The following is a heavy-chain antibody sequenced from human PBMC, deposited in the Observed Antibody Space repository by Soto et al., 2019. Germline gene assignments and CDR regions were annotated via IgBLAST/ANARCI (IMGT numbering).Heavy chain of an antibody. Sequence: QVQLVQSGAEVKKPGASVKVSCKAPRYIFTAYFMHWVRQAPGQGLEWMGWINPNNGATHYGLSFQGGVTMTRETSISTAYMELTSLRSYDTAVYYCASHDPGARFDPWCQGTLVSVSS. CDR3: ASHDPGARFDP. J-gene: IGHJ5*02. V-gene: IGHV1-2*02. CDR1: RYIFTAYF. D-gene: IGHD1-1*01. CDR2: INPNNGAT.